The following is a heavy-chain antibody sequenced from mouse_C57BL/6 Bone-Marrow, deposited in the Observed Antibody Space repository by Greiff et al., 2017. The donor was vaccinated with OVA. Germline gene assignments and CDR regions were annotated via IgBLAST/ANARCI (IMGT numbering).Heavy chain of an antibody. CDR3: ARSDYGNYNYAMDY. D-gene: IGHD2-1*01. J-gene: IGHJ4*01. CDR2: INPYNGGT. V-gene: IGHV1-19*01. Sequence: EVKLMESGPVLVKPGASVKMSCKASGYTFTDYYMNWVKQSHGKSLEWIGVINPYNGGTSYNQKFKGKATLTVDKSSSTAYMELNSLTSEDSAVYYCARSDYGNYNYAMDYWGQGTSVTVSS. CDR1: GYTFTDYY.